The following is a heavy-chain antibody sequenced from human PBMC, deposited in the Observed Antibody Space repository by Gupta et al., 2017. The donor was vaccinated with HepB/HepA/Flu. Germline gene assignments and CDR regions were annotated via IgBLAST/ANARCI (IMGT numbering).Heavy chain of an antibody. J-gene: IGHJ3*02. V-gene: IGHV4-34*01. CDR3: ARGTGDAFDI. Sequence: QVQLQQWGAGLLKPSETLSLTCAVYGGSFSGYYWSWIRQPPGKGLEWMGEINHSGSTNDNPSLKSRVTISVDTSTNQFSLKLGSVTPEDTAVYYGARGTGDAFDIWCQGTMVTVSS. CDR2: INHSGST. D-gene: IGHD1-14*01. CDR1: GGSFSGYY.